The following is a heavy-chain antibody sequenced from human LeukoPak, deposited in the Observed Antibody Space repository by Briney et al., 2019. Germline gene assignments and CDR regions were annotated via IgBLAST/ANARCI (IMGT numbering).Heavy chain of an antibody. Sequence: ASVKVSCKASGYTFTSYAISWVRQAPGQGLEWMGIINPSGGSTSYAQKFQGRVTMTRDMSTSTVYMELSSLRSEDTAVYYCASVDTAMAPFDYWGQGTLVTVSS. CDR2: INPSGGST. V-gene: IGHV1-46*01. D-gene: IGHD5-18*01. J-gene: IGHJ4*02. CDR3: ASVDTAMAPFDY. CDR1: GYTFTSYA.